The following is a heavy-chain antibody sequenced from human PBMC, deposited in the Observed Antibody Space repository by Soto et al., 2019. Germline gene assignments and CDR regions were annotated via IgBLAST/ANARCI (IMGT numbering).Heavy chain of an antibody. J-gene: IGHJ2*01. D-gene: IGHD3-22*01. CDR2: IRSNADGYAT. CDR1: GFSFSGSA. V-gene: IGHV3-73*02. Sequence: EVQLVESGGGLVKPGGSLKLSCAASGFSFSGSAMHWVRQASGKGLEWVGRIRSNADGYATAYVASVKGRFIVSRQDSKNTAYLEMNSLKIDVSAVYYCLTYDSSGVRVFVLWGRGTLVTFSP. CDR3: LTYDSSGVRVFVL.